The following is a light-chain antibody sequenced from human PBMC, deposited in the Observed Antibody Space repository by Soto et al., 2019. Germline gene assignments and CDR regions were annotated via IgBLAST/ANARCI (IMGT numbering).Light chain of an antibody. J-gene: IGKJ1*01. Sequence: DTVMTQSPLSLPVTPGEPASISCRSSQSLLHSNGYNYLDWYLQKPGQSPQLLIYLGSSRASGVPDRFSGSGSGTDFTLKISRVEAEDVGFYYCMQSLHTPRTFGQGTNVEIK. CDR3: MQSLHTPRT. CDR1: QSLLHSNGYNY. CDR2: LGS. V-gene: IGKV2-28*01.